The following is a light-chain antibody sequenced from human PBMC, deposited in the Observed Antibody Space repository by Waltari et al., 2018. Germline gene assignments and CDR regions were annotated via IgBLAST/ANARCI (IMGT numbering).Light chain of an antibody. CDR1: SSNIGTYY. V-gene: IGLV1-47*01. Sequence: QSVLTQPPSASETPGQRVTISCSGSSSNIGTYYLSWYQQLPGPAPQLLTYRNDQRPSGVPARFSGSKSGTSAALAISGLRSEDEADYYCATWDDTLNMVFGGGTKLTVL. CDR3: ATWDDTLNMV. CDR2: RND. J-gene: IGLJ2*01.